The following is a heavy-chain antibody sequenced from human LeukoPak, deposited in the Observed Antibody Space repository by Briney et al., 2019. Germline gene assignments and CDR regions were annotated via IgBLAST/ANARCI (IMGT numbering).Heavy chain of an antibody. J-gene: IGHJ5*02. D-gene: IGHD1-1*01. Sequence: SETLSLTCTVSGGSITSYSWSWMRPPAGKGLGCIGYIYYSESNNYNPSLKNRVTLSVDTSKNQFSVKLSSVTAADTAVYYCARHGTSGTNLNWFDPWGQGTLVTVSS. CDR2: IYYSESN. CDR1: GGSITSYS. CDR3: ARHGTSGTNLNWFDP. V-gene: IGHV4-59*01.